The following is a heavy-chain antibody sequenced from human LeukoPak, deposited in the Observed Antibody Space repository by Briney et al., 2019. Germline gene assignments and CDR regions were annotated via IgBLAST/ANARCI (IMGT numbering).Heavy chain of an antibody. CDR1: GYTFTSYY. D-gene: IGHD3-22*01. Sequence: GASVKVSCKASGYTFTSYYMHWVRQAPGQGLEGMGIINPSGGSTSYAQKFQGRVTMTRDTSTSTVYMELSSLRSEDTAVYYCAREPNLHYYDSSGYYYVGAFDIWGQGTMVTVSS. J-gene: IGHJ3*02. CDR3: AREPNLHYYDSSGYYYVGAFDI. CDR2: INPSGGST. V-gene: IGHV1-46*01.